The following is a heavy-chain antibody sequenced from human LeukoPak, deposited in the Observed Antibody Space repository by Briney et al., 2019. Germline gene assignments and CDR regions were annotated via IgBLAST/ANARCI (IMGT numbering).Heavy chain of an antibody. CDR3: ARAARSSWYPAPFDY. CDR2: ISAYNGNT. J-gene: IGHJ4*02. CDR1: GYTFTSYG. Sequence: ASVKVSCKASGYTFTSYGISWVRQAPGQGLEWMGWISAYNGNTNYVQKLQGRVTMTTDTSTSTAYMELRSLRSDDTAVYYCARAARSSWYPAPFDYWGQGTLVTVSS. V-gene: IGHV1-18*01. D-gene: IGHD6-13*01.